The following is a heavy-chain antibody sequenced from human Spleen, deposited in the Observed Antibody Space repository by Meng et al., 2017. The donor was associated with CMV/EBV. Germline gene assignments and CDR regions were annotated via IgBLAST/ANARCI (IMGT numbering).Heavy chain of an antibody. CDR1: GFTCSTED. Sequence: LSVVPAGFTCSTEDIHWVRKAPGKGLEWVALISYDGSNNYYVASGKGRFTISRDNSKNTLYLQVNSLRAEDTAVYYCAKDLLNFDYWGQGTLVTVSS. CDR3: AKDLLNFDY. CDR2: ISYDGSNN. J-gene: IGHJ4*02. V-gene: IGHV3-30*18.